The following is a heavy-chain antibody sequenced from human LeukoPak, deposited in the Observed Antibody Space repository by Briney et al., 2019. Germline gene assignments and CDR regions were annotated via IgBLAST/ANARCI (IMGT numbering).Heavy chain of an antibody. Sequence: GASVEVSCKASGYTFTHYYMHWVGQAPGQGLEWMGWLNPNSGGTNYAQKFQGRVTMTRDTSISTAYMELTRLTSDDTAVYYCARVNFWTGYFYSYMDVWGEGTTVTVSS. J-gene: IGHJ6*03. CDR3: ARVNFWTGYFYSYMDV. CDR2: LNPNSGGT. D-gene: IGHD3/OR15-3a*01. V-gene: IGHV1-2*02. CDR1: GYTFTHYY.